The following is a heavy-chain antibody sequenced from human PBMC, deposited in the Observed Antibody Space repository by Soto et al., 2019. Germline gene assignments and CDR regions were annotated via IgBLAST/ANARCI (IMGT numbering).Heavy chain of an antibody. CDR1: GYTFTSYD. J-gene: IGHJ6*02. V-gene: IGHV1-8*01. D-gene: IGHD3-22*01. CDR3: ARGTYYYDSSGSSHYGMDV. Sequence: QVQLVQSGAEVKKPGASVKVSCKASGYTFTSYDINWVRQATGQGLEWMGWMNPNSGNTGYAQKFQGRVTMTRNTSKSTAYRELSSLRSEDTAVYYCARGTYYYDSSGSSHYGMDVWGQGTTVTVSS. CDR2: MNPNSGNT.